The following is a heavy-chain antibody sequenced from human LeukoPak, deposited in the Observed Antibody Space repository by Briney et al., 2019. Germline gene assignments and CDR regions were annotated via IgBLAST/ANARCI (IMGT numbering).Heavy chain of an antibody. CDR2: IYYSGST. V-gene: IGHV4-31*03. J-gene: IGHJ4*02. CDR1: GGSISSGDNY. Sequence: SQTLSLTCTVSGGSISSGDNYWTWIRQHPGKGLEWIGCIYYSGSTYYNPSLKSRVTISADTSKNQFSLKLSSVTAADTAVYYCARGLGWPQLDYFDFWGQGTLVTVSS. D-gene: IGHD5-24*01. CDR3: ARGLGWPQLDYFDF.